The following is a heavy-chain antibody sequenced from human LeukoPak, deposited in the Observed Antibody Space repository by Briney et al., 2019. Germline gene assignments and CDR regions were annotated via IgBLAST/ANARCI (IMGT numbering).Heavy chain of an antibody. J-gene: IGHJ4*02. D-gene: IGHD3-22*01. CDR1: GGTFSSYA. CDR2: IIPIFGIA. CDR3: ARDRGHAYDSSGYFDY. V-gene: IGHV1-69*04. Sequence: SVKVTCKASGGTFSSYAISWVRQAPRQGLEWMGRIIPIFGIANYAQKFQGRVTITADKSTSTAYMELSSLRSEDTAVYYCARDRGHAYDSSGYFDYWGQGTLVTVSS.